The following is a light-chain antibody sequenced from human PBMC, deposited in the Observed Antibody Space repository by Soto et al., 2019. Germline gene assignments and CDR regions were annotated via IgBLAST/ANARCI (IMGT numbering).Light chain of an antibody. CDR1: SGDIGDYNY. CDR2: EVS. Sequence: QSALTQPPSASGSPGQSVTISCTGASGDIGDYNYVSWYQQHPGSAPKLLIYEVSKRPSGVPDRFSGSKSGKTASLTVSGLQAEDEAEYFCSSYAGSNNWVFGEGTKLTVL. CDR3: SSYAGSNNWV. J-gene: IGLJ3*02. V-gene: IGLV2-8*01.